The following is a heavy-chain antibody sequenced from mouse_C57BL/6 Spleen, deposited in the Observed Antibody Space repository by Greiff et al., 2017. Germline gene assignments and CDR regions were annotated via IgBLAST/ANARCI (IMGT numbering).Heavy chain of an antibody. CDR3: ARGTVLDY. CDR1: GYTFTSYW. D-gene: IGHD3-3*01. V-gene: IGHV1-52*01. Sequence: QVQLQQPGAELVRPGSSVKLSCKASGYTFTSYWMHWVKQRPIQGLEWIGNIDPSDSETYYNQKFKDKATLTVDKSSSTAYMQLSSLASEDSAVYYCARGTVLDYWGQGTTLTVSS. CDR2: IDPSDSET. J-gene: IGHJ2*01.